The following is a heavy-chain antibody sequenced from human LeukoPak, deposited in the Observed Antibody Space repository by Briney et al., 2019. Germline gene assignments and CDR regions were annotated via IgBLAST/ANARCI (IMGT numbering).Heavy chain of an antibody. J-gene: IGHJ4*02. CDR2: IRYDGSNK. D-gene: IGHD3-3*01. CDR1: GFTFSSYG. Sequence: PGGSLRLSCAASGFTFSSYGMHWVRQAPGKGLEWVAFIRYDGSNKYYADSVKGRFTISRDNSKNTLYLQMNSLRAEDTAVYYCAKTGYDFWSGPDYWGQGTLVTVSS. V-gene: IGHV3-30*02. CDR3: AKTGYDFWSGPDY.